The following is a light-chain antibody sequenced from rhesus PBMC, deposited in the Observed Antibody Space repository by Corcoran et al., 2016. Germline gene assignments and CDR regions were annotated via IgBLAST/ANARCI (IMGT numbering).Light chain of an antibody. CDR3: QQYKNSPLT. CDR2: YTS. J-gene: IGKJ4*01. V-gene: IGKV1-66*01. Sequence: DIQMTQSPSSLSASVGDRVTITCRASQVINDYLSWYQQKPGKAPNLLIYYTSNLGRGVPSRFSGGGSGTDYTPTISSLQPEDVATYYCQQYKNSPLTFGGGTKVEI. CDR1: QVINDY.